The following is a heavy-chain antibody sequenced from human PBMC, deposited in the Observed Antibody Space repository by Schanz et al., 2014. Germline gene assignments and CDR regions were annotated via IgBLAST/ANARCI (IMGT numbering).Heavy chain of an antibody. CDR2: ISGDHRNT. Sequence: EVHLLESGGGLVQPGGSLRLSCAASGFSFGTYAMSWVRQAPGKGLLWVSSISGDHRNTFYADSVKGRFTISRDNAKSSLYLQMNSLRVEDTAVYYCAASSGWHPSTDYWGQGTLVTVSS. V-gene: IGHV3-23*01. CDR1: GFSFGTYA. D-gene: IGHD6-19*01. CDR3: AASSGWHPSTDY. J-gene: IGHJ4*02.